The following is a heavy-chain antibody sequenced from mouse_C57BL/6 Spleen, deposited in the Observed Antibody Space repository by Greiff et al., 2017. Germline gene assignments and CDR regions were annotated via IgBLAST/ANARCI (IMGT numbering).Heavy chain of an antibody. CDR3: TTLWLRRPRLD. J-gene: IGHJ2*01. CDR2: IDPENGDT. CDR1: GFNIKDDY. D-gene: IGHD2-2*01. Sequence: EVKLMESGAELVRPGASVKLSCTASGFNIKDDYMHWVKQRPEQGLEWIGWIDPENGDTEYASKFQGKATITADTSSNTAYLQLSSLTSEDTAVYYCTTLWLRRPRLDWGQGTTLTVSS. V-gene: IGHV14-4*01.